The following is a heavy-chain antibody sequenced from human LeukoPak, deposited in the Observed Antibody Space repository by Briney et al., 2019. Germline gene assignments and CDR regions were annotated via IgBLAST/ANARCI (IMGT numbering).Heavy chain of an antibody. CDR2: IIPILGIA. V-gene: IGHV1-69*04. D-gene: IGHD3-3*01. CDR1: GGTFSSYA. J-gene: IGHJ4*02. Sequence: SVKVSCKASGGTFSSYAISWVRQAPGQGLEWMGRIIPILGIANYAQKFQGRVTITADKSTSTAYMELSSLRSEDTAVYYCARDTHYDFWSGYYLWGQGILVTVSS. CDR3: ARDTHYDFWSGYYL.